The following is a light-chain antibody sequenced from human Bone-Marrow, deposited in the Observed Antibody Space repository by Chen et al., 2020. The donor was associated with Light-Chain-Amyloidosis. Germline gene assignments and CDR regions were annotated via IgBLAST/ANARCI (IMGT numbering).Light chain of an antibody. J-gene: IGLJ3*02. CDR3: QVWDRSSDRPV. Sequence: SYVLTQPSSVSVAPGQTATIACGGNNIGSTSVHWYQQTPGQAPLLVVYDDSDRPSGIPERLSCSNSGNTVTLIISRVEAGDEADYYCQVWDRSSDRPVFGGGTKLTVL. CDR2: DDS. CDR1: NIGSTS. V-gene: IGLV3-21*02.